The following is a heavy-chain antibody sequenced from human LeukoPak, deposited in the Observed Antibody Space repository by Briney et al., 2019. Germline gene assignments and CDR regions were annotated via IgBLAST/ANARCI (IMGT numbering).Heavy chain of an antibody. D-gene: IGHD1-26*01. J-gene: IGHJ6*03. V-gene: IGHV4-34*01. CDR1: GFTLSSYA. Sequence: GSLRLSCAASGFTLSSYAMSWIRQPPGKGLEWIGEINHSGSTNYNPSLKSRVTISVDTSKNQFSLKLSSVTAADTAVYYCARRGGSFPYYYQYIDVWGKGTTVTISS. CDR3: ARRGGSFPYYYQYIDV. CDR2: INHSGST.